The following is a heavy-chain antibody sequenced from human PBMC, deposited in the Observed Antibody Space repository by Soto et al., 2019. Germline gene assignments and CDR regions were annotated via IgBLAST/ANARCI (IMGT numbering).Heavy chain of an antibody. J-gene: IGHJ2*01. V-gene: IGHV5-10-1*01. CDR1: GYSFTSYW. CDR2: IDPSDSYT. D-gene: IGHD6-13*01. CDR3: ARRSSSWSPYFDL. Sequence: ESLKISFKGSGYSFTSYWISWVGQIPGKGLEWMGRIDPSDSYTNYSPSFQGHVTISADKSISTAYLQWSSLKASDTAMYYCARRSSSWSPYFDLWGRGTLVTVSS.